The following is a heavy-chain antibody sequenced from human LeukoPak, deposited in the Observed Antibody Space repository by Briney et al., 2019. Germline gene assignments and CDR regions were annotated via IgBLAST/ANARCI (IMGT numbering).Heavy chain of an antibody. CDR1: GSSISSGGYY. D-gene: IGHD3-9*01. CDR3: ARALDILTGYSQGYYGMDV. CDR2: IYYSGST. J-gene: IGHJ6*02. V-gene: IGHV4-31*03. Sequence: PSETLSLTCTVSGSSISSGGYYWSCIRQHPGKGPECIGYIYYSGSTYYNPSLKSRVTISVDTSKNQFSLKLSSVTAADTAVYYCARALDILTGYSQGYYGMDVWGQGTTVTVSS.